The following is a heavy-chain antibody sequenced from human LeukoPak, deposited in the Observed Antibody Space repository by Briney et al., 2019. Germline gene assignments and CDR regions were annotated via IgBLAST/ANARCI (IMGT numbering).Heavy chain of an antibody. CDR1: GFTFDDYA. V-gene: IGHV3-9*01. J-gene: IGHJ4*02. D-gene: IGHD1-26*01. CDR3: ARVELLTGPFDY. Sequence: GGSLRLSCAASGFTFDDYAMHWVRQAPGKGLEWVSGISWNSGSIGYADSVKGRFTISRDNSKNTLYLQMNSLRAEDTAVYYCARVELLTGPFDYWGQGTLVTVSS. CDR2: ISWNSGSI.